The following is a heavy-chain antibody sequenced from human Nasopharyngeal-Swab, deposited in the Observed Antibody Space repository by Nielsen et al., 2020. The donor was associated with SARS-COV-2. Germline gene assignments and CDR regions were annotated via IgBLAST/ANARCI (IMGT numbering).Heavy chain of an antibody. D-gene: IGHD3-22*01. CDR1: GFTFSSYE. J-gene: IGHJ3*02. CDR3: AREERTPMIVVVIADAFIS. Sequence: GGSLRLSCAASGFTFSSYEMNWVRQAPGKGLEWVSYISSSGSTIYYADSVKGRFTISRDNAKNSLYLQMNSLRAEDTAVYYCAREERTPMIVVVIADAFISGAKGQWSPSLQ. V-gene: IGHV3-48*03. CDR2: ISSSGSTI.